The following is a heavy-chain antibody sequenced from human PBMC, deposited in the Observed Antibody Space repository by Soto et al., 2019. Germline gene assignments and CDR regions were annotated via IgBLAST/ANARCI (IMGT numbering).Heavy chain of an antibody. D-gene: IGHD3-10*01. Sequence: QVQLVQSGAEVKRPGSSVNVSCEVSGDTFNSYLISWVRQAPGQGLEWMGGIIPIIGVTHLTQKFRGRVTIGALSSTGTAYVELANHGFEDPALYFFSGEARGNGGVDYWGQGTLVTVSS. CDR1: GDTFNSYL. V-gene: IGHV1-69*17. CDR3: SGEARGNGGVDY. CDR2: IIPIIGVT. J-gene: IGHJ4*02.